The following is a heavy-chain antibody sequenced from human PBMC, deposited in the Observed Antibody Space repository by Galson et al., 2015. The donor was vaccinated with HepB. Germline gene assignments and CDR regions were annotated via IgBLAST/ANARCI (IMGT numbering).Heavy chain of an antibody. CDR2: INPNSGGT. CDR1: GYTFTGYY. D-gene: IGHD3-16*01. V-gene: IGHV1-2*06. CDR3: ARVWGSSAHAFDI. J-gene: IGHJ3*02. Sequence: QSGAEVKKPGASVKVSCKASGYTFTGYYMHWVRQAPGQGLEWMGRINPNSGGTNYAQKFQGRVTMTRDTSISTAYMELSRLRSDDTAVYYCARVWGSSAHAFDIWGQGTMVTVSS.